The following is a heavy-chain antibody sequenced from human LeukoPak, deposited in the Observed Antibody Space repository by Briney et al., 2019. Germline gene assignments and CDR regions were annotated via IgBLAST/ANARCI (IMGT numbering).Heavy chain of an antibody. J-gene: IGHJ4*02. Sequence: SETLSLTCAVSGGSISSGGYSWSWIRQPPGKGLEWIGYIYHSGSTYYNPSLKSRVTISVDRSKNQFSLKLSSVTAADTAVYYCARGGGCTNGVCYTSVFDYWGQGPLVTVSS. CDR3: ARGGGCTNGVCYTSVFDY. D-gene: IGHD2-8*01. CDR1: GGSISSGGYS. V-gene: IGHV4-30-2*01. CDR2: IYHSGST.